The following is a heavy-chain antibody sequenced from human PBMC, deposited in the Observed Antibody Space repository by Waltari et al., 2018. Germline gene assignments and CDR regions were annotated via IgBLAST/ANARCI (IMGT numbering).Heavy chain of an antibody. CDR1: GFTFSSYW. CDR3: ARDSPYSSSWYGVDY. V-gene: IGHV3-7*01. D-gene: IGHD6-13*01. CDR2: IKQDGSEK. Sequence: EVQLVESGGGLFHPGGSLRLSCAASGFTFSSYWMSWVRQAPGKGLDWVANIKQDGSEKYYVDSVKGRFTISRDNAKNSLYLQMNSLRAEDTAVYSCARDSPYSSSWYGVDYWGQGTLVTVSS. J-gene: IGHJ4*02.